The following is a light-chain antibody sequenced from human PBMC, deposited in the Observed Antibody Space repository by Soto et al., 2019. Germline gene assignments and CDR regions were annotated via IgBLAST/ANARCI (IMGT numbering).Light chain of an antibody. CDR1: QSISNY. CDR2: AAS. J-gene: IGKJ2*01. CDR3: QQTYSDPFT. V-gene: IGKV1-39*01. Sequence: DIQMAQSPSSLSASVGDRVTITCRASQSISNYLNWYQQKPGKAPKLLIYAASNLQGGVPSRFSGSGSGADFTLTIRSLQPEDFAPYYCQQTYSDPFTVGQGTKLEIK.